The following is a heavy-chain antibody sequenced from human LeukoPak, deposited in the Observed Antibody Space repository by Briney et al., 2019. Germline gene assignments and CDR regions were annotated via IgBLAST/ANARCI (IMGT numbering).Heavy chain of an antibody. CDR3: AKDRNPTFGGVIASNWFDP. V-gene: IGHV3-23*01. J-gene: IGHJ5*02. CDR1: GFTFSSYA. Sequence: GGSLRLSCAASGFTFSSYAMSWVRQAPGKGLEWVSAIRGSGGSTYYADSVKGRFTISRDNSKNTLYLQMNSLRAEDTAVYYCAKDRNPTFGGVIASNWFDPWGQGTLVTVSS. CDR2: IRGSGGST. D-gene: IGHD3-16*01.